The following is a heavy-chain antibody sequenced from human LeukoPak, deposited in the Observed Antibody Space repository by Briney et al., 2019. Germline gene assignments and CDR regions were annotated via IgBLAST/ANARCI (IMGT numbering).Heavy chain of an antibody. Sequence: GSLRLSCAASGFTFSSYAMSWVRQAPGRGLEWVSTVSGCGGRTDYADSVKGRFTISRDNPKNTLYLQMNSLRAEDTAVYYCAKDRGHCINGVCHNYYYMDVWGKGTTVTVSS. CDR3: AKDRGHCINGVCHNYYYMDV. V-gene: IGHV3-23*01. D-gene: IGHD2-8*01. CDR2: VSGCGGRT. J-gene: IGHJ6*03. CDR1: GFTFSSYA.